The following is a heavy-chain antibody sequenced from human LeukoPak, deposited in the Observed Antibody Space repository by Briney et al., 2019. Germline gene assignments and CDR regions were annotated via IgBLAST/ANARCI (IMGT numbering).Heavy chain of an antibody. J-gene: IGHJ5*02. Sequence: GASVKVSCKASGYTFTSYYMHWVRQAPGQGLEWMGWINPNSGGTNYAQKFQGRVTMTRDTSISTAYMELSRLRSDDTAVYYRARDAGELWFGEITWGANWFDPWGQGTLVTVSS. CDR3: ARDAGELWFGEITWGANWFDP. CDR1: GYTFTSYY. CDR2: INPNSGGT. V-gene: IGHV1-2*02. D-gene: IGHD3-10*01.